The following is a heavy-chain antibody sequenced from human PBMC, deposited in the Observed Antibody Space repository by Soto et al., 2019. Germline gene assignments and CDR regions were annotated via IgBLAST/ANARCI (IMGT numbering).Heavy chain of an antibody. J-gene: IGHJ5*02. D-gene: IGHD3-10*01. V-gene: IGHV4-59*08. Sequence: SETLSLTCTVSGGSISSYYWSWIRQPPRKGLEWIGYIYYSGSTNYNPSLKSRVTISVDTSKNQFSLKLSSVTAADTAVYYCARHREDYYGSGSYYPSWFDPWGQGTLVTVSS. CDR3: ARHREDYYGSGSYYPSWFDP. CDR2: IYYSGST. CDR1: GGSISSYY.